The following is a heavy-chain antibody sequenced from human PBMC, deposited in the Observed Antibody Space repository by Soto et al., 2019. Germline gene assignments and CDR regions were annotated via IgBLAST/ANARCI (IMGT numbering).Heavy chain of an antibody. CDR2: IYHSGST. CDR3: ARYRYCSGGSCSYYFDY. D-gene: IGHD2-15*01. CDR1: GGSISSSNW. Sequence: SETLSLTCAVSGGSISSSNWWSWVRQPPGKGLEWIGEIYHSGSTNYNPSLKSRVTISVDKSKNQFSLKLSSVTAADTAVYYCARYRYCSGGSCSYYFDYWGQRILVTVSS. J-gene: IGHJ4*02. V-gene: IGHV4-4*02.